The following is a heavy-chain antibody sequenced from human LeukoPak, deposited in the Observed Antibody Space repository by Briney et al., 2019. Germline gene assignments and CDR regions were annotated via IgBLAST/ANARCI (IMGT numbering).Heavy chain of an antibody. CDR3: AKRPSGFCSRASCPTNYYYYYVDV. V-gene: IGHV3-23*01. CDR1: GFMFSNYD. CDR2: ISGSGGNT. D-gene: IGHD2-2*01. Sequence: GGSLRLSCVASGFMFSNYDMNWVRQAPGKGLEWVSTISGSGGNTFFADAVKGRFTISRDNSKNMLYLQMNSLRAEDTAVYYCAKRPSGFCSRASCPTNYYYYYVDVWGKGTTVTVSS. J-gene: IGHJ6*03.